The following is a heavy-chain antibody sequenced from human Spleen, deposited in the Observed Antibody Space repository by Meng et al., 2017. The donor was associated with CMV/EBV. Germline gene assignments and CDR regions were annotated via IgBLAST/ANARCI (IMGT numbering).Heavy chain of an antibody. CDR3: AIFSRTEGFDP. V-gene: IGHV1-18*04. Sequence: SCKASGYTFTDYYIYWVRQAPGQGLEWMGCINPNTGDTNYAQKVQGRVTMTTDTSTSTAYMELRSLRPDDTAVYYCAIFSRTEGFDPWGQGTLVTVSS. D-gene: IGHD3-3*02. J-gene: IGHJ5*02. CDR1: GYTFTDYY. CDR2: INPNTGDT.